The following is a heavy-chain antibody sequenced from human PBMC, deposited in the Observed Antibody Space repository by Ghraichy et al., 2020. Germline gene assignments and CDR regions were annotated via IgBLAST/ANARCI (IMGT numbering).Heavy chain of an antibody. Sequence: SETLSLTCPVSGDSISESYWTWIRQRPGKGQEFMGYGYYSWSTNYNVSLTSRLTMSIAPSKSQFYLNLRSVTTANTAVYYCARGHRAISWLDDGCQGVLVTVSA. J-gene: IGHJ4*02. D-gene: IGHD6-13*01. CDR2: GYYSWST. CDR3: ARGHRAISWLDD. CDR1: GDSISESY. V-gene: IGHV4-59*01.